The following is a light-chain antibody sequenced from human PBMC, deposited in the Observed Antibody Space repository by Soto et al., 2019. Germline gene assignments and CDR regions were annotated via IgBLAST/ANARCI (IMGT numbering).Light chain of an antibody. J-gene: IGKJ1*01. CDR1: QSVSSN. V-gene: IGKV3-15*01. CDR2: GAS. Sequence: EIVMTQSPATLSVSPGERATLSCRASQSVSSNLAWYQQKPGQAPRLLIYGASPRATGIPARFSGSGSGTEFTLTISSLQSEDFALYYCQQYKNWPRTFGQGNKEEIK. CDR3: QQYKNWPRT.